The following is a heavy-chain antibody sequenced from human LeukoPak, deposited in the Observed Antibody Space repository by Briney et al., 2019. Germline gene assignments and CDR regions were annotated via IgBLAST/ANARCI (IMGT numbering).Heavy chain of an antibody. CDR3: ARGLYYYDSSGKDGSEYYYYYMDV. Sequence: ASVKVSCKASGYTFTSYYMHWVRQAPRQGLEWMGIINPSGGSTSYAQKFQGRVTMTRDTSTSTAYMELSSLRSEDTAVYYCARGLYYYDSSGKDGSEYYYYYMDVWGKGTTVTVSS. J-gene: IGHJ6*03. D-gene: IGHD3-22*01. CDR1: GYTFTSYY. CDR2: INPSGGST. V-gene: IGHV1-46*01.